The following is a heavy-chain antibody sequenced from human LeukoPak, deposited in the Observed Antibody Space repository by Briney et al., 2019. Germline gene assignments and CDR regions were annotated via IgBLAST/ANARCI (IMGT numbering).Heavy chain of an antibody. CDR2: INHSGST. D-gene: IGHD3-22*01. CDR3: ARGDYYDSSGYYSCFDI. CDR1: GGSFSGYY. Sequence: SETLLLTCAVYGGSFSGYYWSWIRQPPGEGLEWIGEINHSGSTNYNPSLKSRVTISVDTSKNQFSLKLSSVTAADTAVYYCARGDYYDSSGYYSCFDIWGQGTMVTVSS. V-gene: IGHV4-34*01. J-gene: IGHJ3*02.